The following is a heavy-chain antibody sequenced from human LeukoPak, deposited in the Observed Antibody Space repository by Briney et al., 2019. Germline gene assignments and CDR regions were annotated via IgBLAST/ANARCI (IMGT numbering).Heavy chain of an antibody. CDR1: GGSVSSGSYY. J-gene: IGHJ4*02. D-gene: IGHD1-26*01. CDR3: ARMYSGYFDY. V-gene: IGHV4-61*01. CDR2: IYYSGST. Sequence: KPSETLSLTCTVSGGSVSSGSYYWSWIRQPPGKRLEWVGFIYYSGSTTYNPSLKSRVTISVDTSKNQFSLQLSSVTAADTAVYYCARMYSGYFDYWGQGSLATVSS.